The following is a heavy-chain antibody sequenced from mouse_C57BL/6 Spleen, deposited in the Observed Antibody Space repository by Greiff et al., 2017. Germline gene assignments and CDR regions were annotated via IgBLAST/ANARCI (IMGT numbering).Heavy chain of an antibody. V-gene: IGHV3-6*01. J-gene: IGHJ3*01. CDR2: IRYDGSN. CDR3: ERDEGPLWAC. CDR1: GYSITSGYY. Sequence: EVQLQQSGPGLVKPSQSLSLTCSVTGYSITSGYYWNWIRQFPGNKLEWMGFIRYDGSNNYNPSLKNLISITRDTSKNLFFLKLNSVTTEDTATYYCERDEGPLWACWGQGTLVTVSA. D-gene: IGHD3-3*01.